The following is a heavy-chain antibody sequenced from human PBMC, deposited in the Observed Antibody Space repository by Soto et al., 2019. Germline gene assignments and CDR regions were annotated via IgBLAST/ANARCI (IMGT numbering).Heavy chain of an antibody. CDR3: ARWLGYGPHFDY. CDR2: IYYSGST. J-gene: IGHJ4*02. V-gene: IGHV4-30-4*01. CDR1: GGSISSGDYY. D-gene: IGHD5-12*01. Sequence: SETLSLTCTVSGGSISSGDYYWIWIRQPPGKGLEWIGYIYYSGSTYYNPSLKSRVTISVDTSKNQFSLKLSSVTAADTAVYYCARWLGYGPHFDYWGQGTLVTVSS.